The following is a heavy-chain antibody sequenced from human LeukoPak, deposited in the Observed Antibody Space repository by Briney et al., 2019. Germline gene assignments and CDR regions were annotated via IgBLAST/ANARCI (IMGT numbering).Heavy chain of an antibody. J-gene: IGHJ4*02. D-gene: IGHD5-18*01. CDR3: AGRLTYSYAIDY. CDR1: GGSISGYY. CDR2: IYYSGSS. V-gene: IGHV4-59*01. Sequence: PSETLSLTCTVSGGSISGYYWNWIRQPPGKGLEWIGHIYYSGSSSYNPSLSSRVTISVDTSKNQFSLRLSSATAADTAMYYCAGRLTYSYAIDYWGQGTLVTVSS.